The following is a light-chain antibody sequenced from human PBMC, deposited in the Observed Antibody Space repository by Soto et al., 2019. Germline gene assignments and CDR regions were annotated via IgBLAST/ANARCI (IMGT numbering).Light chain of an antibody. CDR3: QQYSSSRT. J-gene: IGKJ1*01. CDR1: QSVATN. CDR2: GAS. Sequence: EMVVTQSPATLSVSPGERATLSCRASQSVATNLAWYQQKPGQAPRLLIYGASIRATGIPDRFSGSGSGTDFTLTISRLEPEDFAVYYCQQYSSSRTFGQGTKVDIK. V-gene: IGKV3-20*01.